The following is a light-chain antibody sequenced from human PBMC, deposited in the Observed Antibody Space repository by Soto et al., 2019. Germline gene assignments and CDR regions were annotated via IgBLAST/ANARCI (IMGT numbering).Light chain of an antibody. Sequence: QSALTQPASVSGSPGQSIASSCTGTSSDVGAYNCVSWYQQHPGKAPKLMIYDVSNRPSGVSNRFSGSKSGNTASLTVSGLQAEDEADYSCSSYTRSGNYVFGTGTKVTVL. CDR3: SSYTRSGNYV. V-gene: IGLV2-14*01. CDR2: DVS. J-gene: IGLJ1*01. CDR1: SSDVGAYNC.